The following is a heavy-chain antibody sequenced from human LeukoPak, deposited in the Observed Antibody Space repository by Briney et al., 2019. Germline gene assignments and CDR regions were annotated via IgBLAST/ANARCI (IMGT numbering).Heavy chain of an antibody. CDR1: GYTFTRYY. J-gene: IGHJ1*01. CDR3: ARGRRSYYDSSGYIAYFQH. D-gene: IGHD3-22*01. V-gene: IGHV1-46*01. Sequence: ASVKVSCKASGYTFTRYYMHWVRQAPGQGLEWMGIINPSGGSTSYAQKFQGRVTMTRDTSTSTVYMELSSLRSEDTAVYYCARGRRSYYDSSGYIAYFQHWGQGTLVTVSS. CDR2: INPSGGST.